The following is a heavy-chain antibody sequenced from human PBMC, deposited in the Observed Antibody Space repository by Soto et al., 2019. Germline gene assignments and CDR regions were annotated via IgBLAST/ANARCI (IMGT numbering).Heavy chain of an antibody. J-gene: IGHJ4*02. D-gene: IGHD6-6*01. V-gene: IGHV1-18*04. CDR1: RYTFTAYG. CDR3: VRGLASGDY. Sequence: ASVKVSCKASRYTFTAYGISWVRQAPGQGLEWMGWMSASNGSTNFAQSFRGRLSISRDTSTSTVYMDLSSLRSEDTAVYYCVRGLASGDYWGQGTLVTVSS. CDR2: MSASNGST.